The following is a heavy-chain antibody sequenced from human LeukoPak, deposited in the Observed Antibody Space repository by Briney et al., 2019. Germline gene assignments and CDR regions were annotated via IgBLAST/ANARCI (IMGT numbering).Heavy chain of an antibody. Sequence: GSLRLSCAASGFTFTKAWMNWVRQAPGKGLEWVSVIYSGGSTYYADSVKGRFTISRDNSKNTLYLQMNSLRAEDTAVYYCATRTRALDYWGQGTLVTVSS. CDR2: IYSGGST. CDR3: ATRTRALDY. J-gene: IGHJ4*02. V-gene: IGHV3-53*01. D-gene: IGHD1-7*01. CDR1: GFTFTKAW.